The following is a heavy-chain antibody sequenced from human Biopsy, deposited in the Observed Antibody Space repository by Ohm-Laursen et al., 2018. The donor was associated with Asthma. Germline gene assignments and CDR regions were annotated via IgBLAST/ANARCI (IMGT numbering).Heavy chain of an antibody. CDR2: IYYSGTT. CDR1: SGSGGYMRSGNYY. J-gene: IGHJ6*02. CDR3: VRGSSSWHPGPFHYYYGLDV. Sequence: SETLSLTCSLSSGSGGYMRSGNYYWGWIRQPPGKGLEWIGSIYYSGTTYYNPSLESRVTVSADTSKNQFSLKLTSVTAADTAVYYCVRGSSSWHPGPFHYYYGLDVWGQGTTATVSS. V-gene: IGHV4-39*01. D-gene: IGHD6-13*01.